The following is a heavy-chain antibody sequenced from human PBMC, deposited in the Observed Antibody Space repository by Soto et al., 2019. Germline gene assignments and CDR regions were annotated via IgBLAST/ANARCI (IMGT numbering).Heavy chain of an antibody. Sequence: QLVQSGAEVKNPGASVKVSCTASGYTFTDYYIHWVRQAPGQGLEWMGWINPNSGGTNYAQKFQGWVTMTRDPSVSTAYMELIRLTSYDTAVYNCARDILISNYGLDYYYYGMDVWGQGTTVTVSS. V-gene: IGHV1-2*04. J-gene: IGHJ6*02. CDR1: GYTFTDYY. D-gene: IGHD4-4*01. CDR2: INPNSGGT. CDR3: ARDILISNYGLDYYYYGMDV.